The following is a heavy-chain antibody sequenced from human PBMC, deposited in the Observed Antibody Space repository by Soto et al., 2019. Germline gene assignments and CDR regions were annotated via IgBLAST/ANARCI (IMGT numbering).Heavy chain of an antibody. V-gene: IGHV4-39*01. CDR3: ARHVIFYNYYHYYGMVV. Sequence: PSETLSLTCTVSGGSISSSSYYWGWIRQPPGKGLEWIGSIYYSGSTYYNPSLKSRVTISVDTSKNQFSLKLSSVTAADTAVYYCARHVIFYNYYHYYGMVVRGQGTTVTVSS. J-gene: IGHJ6*02. CDR2: IYYSGST. D-gene: IGHD1-1*01. CDR1: GGSISSSSYY.